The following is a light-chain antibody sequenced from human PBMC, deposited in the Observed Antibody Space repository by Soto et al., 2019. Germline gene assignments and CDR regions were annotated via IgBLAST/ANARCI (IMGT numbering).Light chain of an antibody. Sequence: VEKANCAAPPAGCVRDRDTITWRASQTISSWLAWYQQKPGKAPKLLIYKASTLKSGVPSRFSGSGSGTEFTLTISSLQPEDFATYYCPEYNSYAITFAQ. V-gene: IGKV1-5*03. CDR3: PEYNSYAIT. CDR2: KAS. CDR1: QTISSW. J-gene: IGKJ5*01.